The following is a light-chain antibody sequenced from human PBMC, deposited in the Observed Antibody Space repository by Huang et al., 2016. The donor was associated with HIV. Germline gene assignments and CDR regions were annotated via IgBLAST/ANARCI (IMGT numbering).Light chain of an antibody. CDR3: QRRSNWPRFT. V-gene: IGKV3-11*01. CDR2: GAS. CDR1: QSVSSY. Sequence: EIVLTQSPATLSLSPGERATLSCRASQSVSSYLAWYQQKPGQAPRLLIYGASNRATGTPARFSGSGSGTDCTLTISSQKPEDFAVYYCQRRSNWPRFTFGPGTKVDIK. J-gene: IGKJ3*01.